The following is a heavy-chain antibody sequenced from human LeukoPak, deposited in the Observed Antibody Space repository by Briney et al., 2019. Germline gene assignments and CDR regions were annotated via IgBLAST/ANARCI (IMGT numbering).Heavy chain of an antibody. D-gene: IGHD3-10*01. CDR2: IYYSGST. V-gene: IGHV4-39*01. Sequence: KPSETLSLTCTVSGGSISSSSYYWGWIRQPPGKGLEWIGSIYYSGSTYYNPSLKSRVTISVDTSKNQFSLKLSSVTAADTAVYYCASDYGSGSYFDYWGQGTLVTVSS. CDR1: GGSISSSSYY. CDR3: ASDYGSGSYFDY. J-gene: IGHJ4*02.